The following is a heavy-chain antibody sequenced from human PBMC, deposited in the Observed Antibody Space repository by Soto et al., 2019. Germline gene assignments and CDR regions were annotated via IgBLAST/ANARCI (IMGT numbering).Heavy chain of an antibody. J-gene: IGHJ3*02. Sequence: GGSLRLSCAASGFTFSSYWMSWVRQAPGKGLEWVANIKQDGSEKYYVDSVKGRFTISRDNAKNSLYLQMNSLRAEDTAVYYCAREYYYDSSGYYPSGDDAFDIWGQGTMVTVSS. CDR1: GFTFSSYW. V-gene: IGHV3-7*05. CDR3: AREYYYDSSGYYPSGDDAFDI. D-gene: IGHD3-22*01. CDR2: IKQDGSEK.